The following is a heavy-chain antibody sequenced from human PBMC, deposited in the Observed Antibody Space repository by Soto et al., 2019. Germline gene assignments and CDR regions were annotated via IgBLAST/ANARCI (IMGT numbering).Heavy chain of an antibody. V-gene: IGHV4-59*01. CDR3: ARIRGYDSFDY. CDR1: GGSISSYY. D-gene: IGHD5-12*01. J-gene: IGHJ4*02. CDR2: IYYSGST. Sequence: SETLSLTCTVSGGSISSYYWSWIRQPPGKGLEWIGYIYYSGSTNYNPSLKSRVTISVDTSKNQFSLKLSSVTAADTAVYYCARIRGYDSFDYWGQGTPVTVSS.